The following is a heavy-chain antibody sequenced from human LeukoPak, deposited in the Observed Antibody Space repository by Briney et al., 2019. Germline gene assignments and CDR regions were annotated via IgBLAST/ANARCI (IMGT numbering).Heavy chain of an antibody. V-gene: IGHV1-2*02. CDR1: GYSFADYY. CDR2: IKPNSGDT. Sequence: ASVKVSCKASGYSFADYYMHWVRQAPGQGLEWMGWIKPNSGDTRSAQKFQGRVTMTRDTSISTAYMELSSLRYDDTAVYYCATNILVRDIINWFDPWGQGTLVLVSS. D-gene: IGHD3-10*01. J-gene: IGHJ5*02. CDR3: ATNILVRDIINWFDP.